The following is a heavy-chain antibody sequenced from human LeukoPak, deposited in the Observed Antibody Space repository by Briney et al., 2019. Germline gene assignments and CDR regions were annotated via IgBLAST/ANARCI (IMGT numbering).Heavy chain of an antibody. CDR1: GFTFSSYA. CDR3: AKVGLETYYYDSSGYPDAFDI. V-gene: IGHV3-23*01. CDR2: ISSSGGRT. Sequence: GGSLRLSCAASGFTFSSYAMSWVRQAPGKGLEWVSAISSSGGRTYYADSVKGRFTISRENSKNTLYLQMNSLRAEDTAVYYCAKVGLETYYYDSSGYPDAFDIWGQGTMVTVSS. J-gene: IGHJ3*02. D-gene: IGHD3-22*01.